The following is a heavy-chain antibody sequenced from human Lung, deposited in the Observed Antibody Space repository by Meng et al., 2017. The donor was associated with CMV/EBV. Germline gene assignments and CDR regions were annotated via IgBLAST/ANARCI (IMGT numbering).Heavy chain of an antibody. V-gene: IGHV3-7*01. D-gene: IGHD6-6*01. CDR2: IKPDGSDT. CDR3: FARPIDY. Sequence: GESLKISCIVSGFTFREYWMNWVRQATGKGLEWLASIKPDGSDTYYVDSVKGRFTISRDNAKNTVHLQMNSLRAEDTAVYYCFARPIDYWGQGTLV. CDR1: GFTFREYW. J-gene: IGHJ4*02.